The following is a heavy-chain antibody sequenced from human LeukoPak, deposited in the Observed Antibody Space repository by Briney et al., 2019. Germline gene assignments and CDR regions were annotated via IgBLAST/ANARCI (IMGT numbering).Heavy chain of an antibody. D-gene: IGHD6-13*01. CDR3: ARVVKRWEYPIAAAGTPGYYYGMDV. Sequence: ASVKVSCKASGYTFTGYYMHWVRQAPGQGLEWMGWINPNSGGTNYAQKFQGRVTMTRDTSISTAYMELSRLRSDDTAVYYCARVVKRWEYPIAAAGTPGYYYGMDVWGQGTTVTVSS. V-gene: IGHV1-2*02. J-gene: IGHJ6*02. CDR1: GYTFTGYY. CDR2: INPNSGGT.